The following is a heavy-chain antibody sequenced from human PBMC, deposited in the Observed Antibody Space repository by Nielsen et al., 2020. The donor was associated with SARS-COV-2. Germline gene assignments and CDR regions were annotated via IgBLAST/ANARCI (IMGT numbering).Heavy chain of an antibody. J-gene: IGHJ6*02. CDR1: GFTFSSYS. CDR2: ISSSSSYI. Sequence: GESLKISCAASGFTFSSYSMNWVRQAPGKGLEWVSSISSSSSYIYYADSLKGRFTISRDNAKNSLYLQMNSLRAEDTAVYYCARGQGVTIFGPYTHYGMDVWGQGTTVTVSS. V-gene: IGHV3-21*04. CDR3: ARGQGVTIFGPYTHYGMDV. D-gene: IGHD3-3*01.